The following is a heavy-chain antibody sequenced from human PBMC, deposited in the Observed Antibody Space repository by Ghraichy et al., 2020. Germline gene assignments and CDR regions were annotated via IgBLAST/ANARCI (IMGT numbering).Heavy chain of an antibody. CDR1: GGSFSAYF. V-gene: IGHV4-34*01. CDR2: ITHTGGT. J-gene: IGHJ6*02. Sequence: SETLSLTCGVYGGSFSAYFWTWIRQPPGKGLEWIGQITHTGGTNYNPSLKSRVTISVDTSKKQFSLNLRSLTAADTAFYFCARASIRDGMDVWGQGTTVTVSS. CDR3: ARASIRDGMDV. D-gene: IGHD5-12*01.